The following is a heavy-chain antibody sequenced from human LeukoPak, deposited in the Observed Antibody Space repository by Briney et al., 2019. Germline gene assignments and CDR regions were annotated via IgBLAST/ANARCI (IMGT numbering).Heavy chain of an antibody. V-gene: IGHV4-30-2*01. CDR3: ARYTSGWQRFLEY. J-gene: IGHJ4*02. CDR2: IYHSGST. D-gene: IGHD6-19*01. CDR1: GGSISSPGYY. Sequence: PSETLSLTCTVSGGSISSPGYYWSWIRQPPGKGLEWIGYIYHSGSTYYKPSLKSRVTISVDRSKNQFSLKLNSVTAADTAVYYCARYTSGWQRFLEYWGQGTLVTVSS.